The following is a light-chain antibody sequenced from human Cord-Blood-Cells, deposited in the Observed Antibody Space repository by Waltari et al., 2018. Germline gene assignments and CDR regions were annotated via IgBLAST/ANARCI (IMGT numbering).Light chain of an antibody. J-gene: IGKJ1*01. Sequence: EIVLTQSPGTLSLSPGETATLSCRASQSVSSSYLAWYQQKPGQAPRHLIYGASSRATGIPDRFSGSGSGTDFTLTISILEPEDFAVYYCQQYGSSPRTFGQGTKVEIK. CDR2: GAS. CDR1: QSVSSSY. CDR3: QQYGSSPRT. V-gene: IGKV3-20*01.